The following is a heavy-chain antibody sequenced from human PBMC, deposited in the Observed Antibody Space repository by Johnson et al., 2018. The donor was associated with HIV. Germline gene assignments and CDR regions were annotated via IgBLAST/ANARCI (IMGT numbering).Heavy chain of an antibody. CDR1: GFTFSSYA. V-gene: IGHV3-30-3*01. D-gene: IGHD3-10*01. Sequence: VQLVESGGGVVQPGRSLRLSCAVSGFTFSSYAMHWVRQAPGKGLEWVAVISYDGNNKYYADSVKGRFTILRDNSKNTLYLQMNSLRVEDTAVYYCARGAMVRGVIYGWVVFDIWGQGTMVTVSS. CDR2: ISYDGNNK. CDR3: ARGAMVRGVIYGWVVFDI. J-gene: IGHJ3*02.